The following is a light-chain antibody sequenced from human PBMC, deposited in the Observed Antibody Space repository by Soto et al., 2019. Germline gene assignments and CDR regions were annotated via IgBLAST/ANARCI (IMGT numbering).Light chain of an antibody. CDR3: QQPYSIPMT. Sequence: DLQRTQSGSSVSASVGDRVKITCRASQSISTNLHWYHQKPGKAPDLLIYAASRLQSGVPSRFSGSGSGTDFSLTITGLQPEDFATYYCQQPYSIPMTVGRGTRLEIK. CDR2: AAS. V-gene: IGKV1-39*01. CDR1: QSISTN. J-gene: IGKJ5*01.